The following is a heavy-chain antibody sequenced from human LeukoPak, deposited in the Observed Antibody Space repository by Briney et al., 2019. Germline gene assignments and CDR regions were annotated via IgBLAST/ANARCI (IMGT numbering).Heavy chain of an antibody. V-gene: IGHV4-59*01. CDR3: ARDRRSAMGWFDP. D-gene: IGHD3-10*01. Sequence: SETLSPTCTVSGGSISSYYWSWIRQPPGEGLEWIGYIYYSGSTNYNPSLKSRVTISVDTSKNQFSLKLSSVTAADTAVYYCARDRRSAMGWFDPWGQGTLVTVSS. J-gene: IGHJ5*02. CDR2: IYYSGST. CDR1: GGSISSYY.